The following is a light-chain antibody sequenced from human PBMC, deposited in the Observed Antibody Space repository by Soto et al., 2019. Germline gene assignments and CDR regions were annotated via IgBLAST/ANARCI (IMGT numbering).Light chain of an antibody. CDR2: AAS. J-gene: IGKJ3*01. CDR3: QQLNSHPRT. CDR1: QGISSY. Sequence: DIQLTQSPSFLSASIGDRVTITCRASQGISSYLAWYQQKPGEAPKLLIYAASTLQTGVPSRFSDSGSGTEFTLTISSLQPEDFATYYCQQLNSHPRTFGPGTKVDIK. V-gene: IGKV1-9*01.